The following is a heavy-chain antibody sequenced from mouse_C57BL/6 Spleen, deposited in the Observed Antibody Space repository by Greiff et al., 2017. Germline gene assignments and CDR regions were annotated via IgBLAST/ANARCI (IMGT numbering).Heavy chain of an antibody. J-gene: IGHJ4*01. Sequence: VQLQQSGPELVKPGASVKISCKASGYSFTGYYMNWVKQSPEKSLEWIGEINPSTGGTTYNQKFKAKATLTVDKSSSTAYMQLKSLTSEDSAVYYGARGGDSSGFYAMDYGGQGTSVTVSS. D-gene: IGHD3-2*02. CDR1: GYSFTGYY. V-gene: IGHV1-42*01. CDR3: ARGGDSSGFYAMDY. CDR2: INPSTGGT.